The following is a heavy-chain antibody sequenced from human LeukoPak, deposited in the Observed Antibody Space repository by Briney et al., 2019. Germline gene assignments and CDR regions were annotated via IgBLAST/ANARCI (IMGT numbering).Heavy chain of an antibody. D-gene: IGHD1-1*01. CDR3: ARYNWNTWFDP. V-gene: IGHV4-59*01. Sequence: SETLSLTCTVSGGSISSYYWSWIRQPPGKGLEWIGYIYYSGSTNYNPSLKSRVTISVDTSKNQFSLKLGSVTAADTAVYYCARYNWNTWFDPWGQGTLVTVSS. J-gene: IGHJ5*02. CDR2: IYYSGST. CDR1: GGSISSYY.